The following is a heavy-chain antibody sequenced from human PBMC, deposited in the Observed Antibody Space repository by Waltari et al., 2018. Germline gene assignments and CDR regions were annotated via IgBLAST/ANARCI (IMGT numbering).Heavy chain of an antibody. J-gene: IGHJ6*02. CDR3: TRDVWKSCDV. Sequence: QLVESGGGSVQPGGSLRLSCAASGFTFSTSWMSWLRQAPEKGLEWVAIINLDGSETYYVDSVKGRFTISRDNARNSLYLQMNSLRVEDTAMYYCTRDVWKSCDVWGQGTTVTVPS. CDR2: INLDGSET. D-gene: IGHD3-16*01. CDR1: GFTFSTSW. V-gene: IGHV3-7*01.